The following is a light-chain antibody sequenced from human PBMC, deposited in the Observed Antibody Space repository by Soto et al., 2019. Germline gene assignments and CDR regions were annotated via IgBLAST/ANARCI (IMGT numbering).Light chain of an antibody. V-gene: IGKV3-11*01. J-gene: IGKJ5*01. CDR3: QQRNDWPRIT. Sequence: EIVLTQSPATLSLSPGERATLSCRASQTIKTYLAWYQQKPGQAPRLLISDASNRATGVPARFSGSGSGTDFTLTTNNLEPEDFAVYFYQQRNDWPRITFGQGTRLEIK. CDR2: DAS. CDR1: QTIKTY.